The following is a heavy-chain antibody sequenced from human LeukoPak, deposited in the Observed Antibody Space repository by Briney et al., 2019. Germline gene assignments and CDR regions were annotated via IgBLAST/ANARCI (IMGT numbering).Heavy chain of an antibody. CDR2: IYYSGST. V-gene: IGHV4-39*01. Sequence: PSETLSPTCTVSGGSISSSSYYWGWIRQPPGKGLEWIGSIYYSGSTYYNPSLKSRVTISVDTSKNQFSLKLSSVTAADTAVYYCARHDYDYVWGSYRRDAFDIWGQGTMVTVSS. CDR3: ARHDYDYVWGSYRRDAFDI. CDR1: GGSISSSSYY. J-gene: IGHJ3*02. D-gene: IGHD3-16*02.